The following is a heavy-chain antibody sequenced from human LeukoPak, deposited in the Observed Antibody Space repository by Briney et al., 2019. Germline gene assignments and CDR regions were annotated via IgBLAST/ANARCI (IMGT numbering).Heavy chain of an antibody. CDR1: GFTFSSYA. D-gene: IGHD3-3*01. V-gene: IGHV3-64*01. CDR3: ARDLLEWSELGAFDI. J-gene: IGHJ3*02. CDR2: ISSNGGST. Sequence: GGSLRLSCAASGFTFSSYAMHWVRQAPGKGLEYVSAISSNGGSTYYANSVKGRFTISRDNSKNTLYLQMGSLRAEDMAVYYCARDLLEWSELGAFDIWGQGTMVTVSS.